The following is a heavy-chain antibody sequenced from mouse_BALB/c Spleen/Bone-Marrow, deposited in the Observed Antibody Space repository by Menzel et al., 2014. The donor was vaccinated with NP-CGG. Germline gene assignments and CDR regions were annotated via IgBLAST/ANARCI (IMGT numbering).Heavy chain of an antibody. CDR3: ARAKYGNPWFAY. V-gene: IGHV4-1*02. D-gene: IGHD2-10*02. J-gene: IGHJ3*01. CDR2: INPDSSTI. Sequence: EVKLVESGGGLVRPGGSLKLSCAASGFDFSRYWMNWVRQAPGNGLEWIGEINPDSSTINYTPSLKDKFIISRDNAKNXLYLQMNKVRSEDTALYYCARAKYGNPWFAYWGQGTLVTVSA. CDR1: GFDFSRYW.